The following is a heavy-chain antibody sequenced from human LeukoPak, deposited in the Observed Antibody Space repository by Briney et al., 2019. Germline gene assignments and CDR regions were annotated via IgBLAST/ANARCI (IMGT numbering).Heavy chain of an antibody. J-gene: IGHJ3*02. CDR2: ISSSSSYI. V-gene: IGHV3-21*01. Sequence: KPGGSLRLSCAASGFTFSSYSMNWVRQAPGKGLEWVSSISSSSSYIYYADSVKGRFTISRDNAKNSLYLQMNSLRAEDTAVYYCARDQFLQQQLVQDAFDIWGQGTMVTVSS. D-gene: IGHD6-13*01. CDR3: ARDQFLQQQLVQDAFDI. CDR1: GFTFSSYS.